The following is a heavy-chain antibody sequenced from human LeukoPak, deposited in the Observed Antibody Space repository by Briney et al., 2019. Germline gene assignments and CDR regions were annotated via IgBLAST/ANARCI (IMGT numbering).Heavy chain of an antibody. CDR2: IIPILGTA. Sequence: SVKVSCKASGGTFSSYAISWVRQAPGQGLEWMGGIIPILGTANYAQKFQGRVTITADESTSTAYMELSSLRSEDTAVYYCARDQFLGGYYRTGYYFDYWGQGTLVTVSS. V-gene: IGHV1-69*13. J-gene: IGHJ4*02. D-gene: IGHD3-22*01. CDR1: GGTFSSYA. CDR3: ARDQFLGGYYRTGYYFDY.